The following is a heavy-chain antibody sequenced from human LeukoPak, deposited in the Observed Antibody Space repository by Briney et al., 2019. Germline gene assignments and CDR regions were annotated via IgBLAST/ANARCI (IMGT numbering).Heavy chain of an antibody. CDR2: IGGNGGGT. Sequence: GGSLRLSCAASGFTFSSFPMSWVRQAPGTGLEWVSIIGGNGGGTYYADSVKGRFTISRDNSKNTLYLQMNSLRAEDTAVYYCARDGDTPYGMDVWGQGTTVTVSS. J-gene: IGHJ6*02. CDR3: ARDGDTPYGMDV. CDR1: GFTFSSFP. D-gene: IGHD2-2*02. V-gene: IGHV3-23*01.